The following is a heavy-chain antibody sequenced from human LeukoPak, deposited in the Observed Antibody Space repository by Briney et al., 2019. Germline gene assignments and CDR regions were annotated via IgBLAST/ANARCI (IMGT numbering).Heavy chain of an antibody. V-gene: IGHV3-23*01. CDR1: GSTFSSYA. J-gene: IGHJ6*04. CDR2: ISGSGGST. D-gene: IGHD3-3*02. CDR3: AKGVSTRYYYYGMDV. Sequence: PGGSLRLSCAASGSTFSSYAMSWVRQAPGKGLEWVSAISGSGGSTYYADSVKGRFTISRDNSKNTLYLQMNSLRAEDTAVYYCAKGVSTRYYYYGMDVWGKGTTVTVSS.